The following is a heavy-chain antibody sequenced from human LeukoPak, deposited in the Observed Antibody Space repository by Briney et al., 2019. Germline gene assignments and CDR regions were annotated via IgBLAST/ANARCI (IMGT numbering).Heavy chain of an antibody. J-gene: IGHJ3*02. D-gene: IGHD6-19*01. V-gene: IGHV4-61*02. CDR3: ARVFYSSFFDI. Sequence: PSENLSLNCTVSGGSISSGSYYWSWIRQPAGKGLEWIGRIYTSGSTNYNPSLKSRVTISVDTSKNQFSLKLSSVTAADTAVYYCARVFYSSFFDIWGQGTMVTVSS. CDR1: GGSISSGSYY. CDR2: IYTSGST.